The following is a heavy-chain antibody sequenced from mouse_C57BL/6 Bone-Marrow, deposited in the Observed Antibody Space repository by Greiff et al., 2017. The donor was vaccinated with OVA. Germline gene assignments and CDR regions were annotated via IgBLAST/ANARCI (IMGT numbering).Heavy chain of an antibody. Sequence: EVMLVESGGDLVKPGGSLKLSCAASGFTFSSYGMSWVRQTPDKRLEWVATISSGGSYTYYPDSVKGRFTISRDNDKNTRYLQMIRLKSEDTARCYCARAFYGCYWYFDVWGTGTTVTVSS. V-gene: IGHV5-6*01. J-gene: IGHJ1*03. D-gene: IGHD1-1*01. CDR2: ISSGGSYT. CDR1: GFTFSSYG. CDR3: ARAFYGCYWYFDV.